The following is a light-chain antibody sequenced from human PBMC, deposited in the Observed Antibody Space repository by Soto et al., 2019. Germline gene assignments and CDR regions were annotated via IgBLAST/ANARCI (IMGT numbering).Light chain of an antibody. CDR2: DVT. J-gene: IGLJ3*02. V-gene: IGLV2-11*01. CDR3: CSYAGTQRL. CDR1: SXDVGSYKY. Sequence: QSVLTQPRAVSGSPGQSVTISCTGSSXDVGSYKYVSWYQQQPDRAPRVILYDVTRRPYGVPDRFSGSKSGNTASLNISGLQPEDEADYYCCSYAGTQRLFGGAPKVTVL.